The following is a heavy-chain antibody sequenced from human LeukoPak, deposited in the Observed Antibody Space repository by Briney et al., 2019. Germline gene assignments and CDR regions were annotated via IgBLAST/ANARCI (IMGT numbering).Heavy chain of an antibody. CDR3: AKDPGPSI. J-gene: IGHJ3*02. CDR2: ISSSSSYI. V-gene: IGHV3-21*01. CDR1: GFTFSSYA. Sequence: GGSLRLSCAASGFTFSSYAMNWARQAPGKGLEWVSSISSSSSYIYYADSVKGRFTISRDNSKDTLFLQMNSLRAEDTAVYYCAKDPGPSIWGQGTMVTVSS.